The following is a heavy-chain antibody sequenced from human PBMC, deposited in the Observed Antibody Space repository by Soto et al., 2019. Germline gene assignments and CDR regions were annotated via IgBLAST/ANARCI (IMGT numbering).Heavy chain of an antibody. Sequence: EVQLLGSGGGLVQPGGSLRLSCAASGFTFSIYAMGWVRWAPGKGLEWVSSISSGDGATYYADSVKGRFTISRDNSKNTLYLQMCSPRVEDTAVYYCAKDRGPTKNCFDSWGQGILVTVSS. D-gene: IGHD3-10*01. V-gene: IGHV3-23*01. CDR3: AKDRGPTKNCFDS. J-gene: IGHJ5*01. CDR2: ISSGDGAT. CDR1: GFTFSIYA.